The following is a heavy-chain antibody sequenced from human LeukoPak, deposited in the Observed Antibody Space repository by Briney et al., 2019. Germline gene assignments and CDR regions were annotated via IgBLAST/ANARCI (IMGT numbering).Heavy chain of an antibody. CDR2: INPSGGST. D-gene: IGHD6-13*01. V-gene: IGHV1-46*01. CDR1: GYIFTVYY. Sequence: EASVTVSCKASGYIFTVYYMHWVRQAPGQGLEWMGIINPSGGSTSYAQKFQGRVTMTRDMSTSTVYMELSSLRSEDTAVYYCARCGSAGISFVFDPWGQGTLVTVSS. CDR3: ARCGSAGISFVFDP. J-gene: IGHJ5*02.